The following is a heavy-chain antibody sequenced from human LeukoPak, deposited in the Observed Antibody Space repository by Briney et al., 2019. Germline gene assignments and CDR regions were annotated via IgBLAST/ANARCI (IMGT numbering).Heavy chain of an antibody. CDR1: GFTFISYS. Sequence: GGCLRLSCAASGFTFISYSMNWVRQAPGKGLEWVSYVSSSSGTIYYADSVKGRFTISRDNAENSLYLQMNSLRAEDTAVCYCARGHNSSSSGFYYYYMDVWGRGTKVTVSS. CDR3: ARGHNSSSSGFYYYYMDV. CDR2: VSSSSGTI. D-gene: IGHD6-6*01. J-gene: IGHJ6*03. V-gene: IGHV3-48*04.